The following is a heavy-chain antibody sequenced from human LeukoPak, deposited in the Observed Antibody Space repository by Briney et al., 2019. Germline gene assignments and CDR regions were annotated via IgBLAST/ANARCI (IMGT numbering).Heavy chain of an antibody. V-gene: IGHV3-48*01. CDR1: GFTFSSYS. Sequence: PGGSLRLSCAASGFTFSSYSMNWVRQAPGKGLEWVSYISSSSSTIYYADSVKGRFTISRDNAKNSLYLQMNSLRAEDTAVYYCASDAHPLGYCSGGSCYTNWFDPWGQGTLVTVSS. CDR2: ISSSSSTI. CDR3: ASDAHPLGYCSGGSCYTNWFDP. J-gene: IGHJ5*02. D-gene: IGHD2-15*01.